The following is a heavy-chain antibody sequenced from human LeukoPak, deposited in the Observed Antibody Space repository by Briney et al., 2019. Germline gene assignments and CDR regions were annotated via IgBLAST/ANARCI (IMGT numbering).Heavy chain of an antibody. V-gene: IGHV3-33*06. D-gene: IGHD1-26*01. CDR3: AKDRTVGASYWYFDL. CDR2: IWYDGSNK. CDR1: GFTFSSYG. Sequence: GGSLRLSCAASGFTFSSYGMHWVRQAPGKGLEWVAVIWYDGSNKYYADSVKGRFTISRDNSKNTLYLQMNSLRAEDTAIYYCAKDRTVGASYWYFDLWGRGTLVTVSS. J-gene: IGHJ2*01.